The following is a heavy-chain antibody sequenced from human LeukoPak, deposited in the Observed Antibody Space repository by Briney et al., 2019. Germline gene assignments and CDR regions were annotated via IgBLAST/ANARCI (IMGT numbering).Heavy chain of an antibody. Sequence: GGSLRLSYSVSGFTFSTYVMHWVRQAPGKGLEYVSAISSNGDNTYYADSVKGRLTISRDNSKHTLYLQMSSLRADDTAVYYCARGTGYWGQGTLVSLSS. V-gene: IGHV3-64D*06. CDR2: ISSNGDNT. J-gene: IGHJ4*02. CDR1: GFTFSTYV. CDR3: ARGTGY.